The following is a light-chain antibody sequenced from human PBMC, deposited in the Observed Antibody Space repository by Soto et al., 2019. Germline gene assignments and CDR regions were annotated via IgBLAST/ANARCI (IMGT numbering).Light chain of an antibody. CDR1: QDVSIY. Sequence: EVVLTQSPDTLSLSPGETATLSCRASQDVSIYVAWYQKKAGQPPRLVVYDASKRATGIPARFSGSGSGTDFTLTIATLESEDLGVYYCQQRRNWPTFGGGTKVEI. V-gene: IGKV3-11*01. CDR2: DAS. J-gene: IGKJ4*01. CDR3: QQRRNWPT.